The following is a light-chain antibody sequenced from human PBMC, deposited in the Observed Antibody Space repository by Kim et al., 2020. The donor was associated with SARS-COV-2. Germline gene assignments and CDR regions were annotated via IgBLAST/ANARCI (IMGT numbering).Light chain of an antibody. CDR3: SAWDSSLTTWV. CDR1: INNVGDQG. J-gene: IGLJ3*02. V-gene: IGLV10-54*01. CDR2: RNN. Sequence: QAGLTQPPSVSKGLRQTATLTCTGNINNVGDQGAAWLQQHQGHPPKLLSYRNNNRPSGISERLSASRSGNTASLTITGLQPEDEADYYCSAWDSSLTTWVLGGGTKVTVL.